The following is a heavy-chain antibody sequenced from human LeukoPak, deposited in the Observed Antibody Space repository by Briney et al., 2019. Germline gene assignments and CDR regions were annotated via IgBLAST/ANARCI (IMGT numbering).Heavy chain of an antibody. CDR1: GGSISSYY. CDR2: IYYSGST. V-gene: IGHV4-59*01. J-gene: IGHJ6*03. CDR3: ARVKVAYSSSWYGRGLYYYYMDV. Sequence: PSETLSLTCTVSGGSISSYYWSWIRQPLGKGLEWIGYIYYSGSTNYNPSLKSRVTISVDTSKNQFSLKLSSVTAADTAVYYCARVKVAYSSSWYGRGLYYYYMDVWGKGTTVTVSS. D-gene: IGHD6-13*01.